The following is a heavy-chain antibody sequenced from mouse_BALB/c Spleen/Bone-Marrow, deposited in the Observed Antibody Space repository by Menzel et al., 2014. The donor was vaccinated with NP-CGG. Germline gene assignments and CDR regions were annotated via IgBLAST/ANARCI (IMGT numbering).Heavy chain of an antibody. D-gene: IGHD2-4*01. Sequence: VHLVESGPGLVAPSQSLSITCTVSGFSLTGYGVNWVRRPPGKGLEWLGMIWGDGSTDYNSALKSRLSISKDNSKSQVFLKMNSLQTDDTARYYCARGEDYDDYYAMDYWGQGTSVTVSS. CDR1: GFSLTGYG. J-gene: IGHJ4*01. CDR3: ARGEDYDDYYAMDY. CDR2: IWGDGST. V-gene: IGHV2-6-7*01.